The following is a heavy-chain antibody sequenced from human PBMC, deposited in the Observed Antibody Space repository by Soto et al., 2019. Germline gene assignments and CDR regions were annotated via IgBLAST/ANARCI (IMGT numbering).Heavy chain of an antibody. V-gene: IGHV3-7*01. D-gene: IGHD6-6*01. Sequence: EVQLVESGGGLVQPGGSLRLSCAASGFTFSSYWMSWFRQAPGKGLEWVANIKQDGSEENYVDSVKGRFTISRDNAKNALYLQMNSLRVEATAVYYCAREIAARLWGKGTTVTVSS. CDR3: AREIAARL. CDR2: IKQDGSEE. CDR1: GFTFSSYW. J-gene: IGHJ6*04.